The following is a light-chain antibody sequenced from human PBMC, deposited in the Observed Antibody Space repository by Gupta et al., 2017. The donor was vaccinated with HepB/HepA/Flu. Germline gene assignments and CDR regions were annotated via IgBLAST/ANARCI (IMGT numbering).Light chain of an antibody. CDR1: QSVLYSSNNKNY. Sequence: DIVMTQSPHSLAVSLGERATINCKSSQSVLYSSNNKNYLAWYQQKPGQPPKLLIYWASTRESGVPDRFSGSGSGTDFTLTIRSLQAEDVAVYSCQQYYSTPITFGQGTRLEMK. V-gene: IGKV4-1*01. CDR3: QQYYSTPIT. J-gene: IGKJ5*01. CDR2: WAS.